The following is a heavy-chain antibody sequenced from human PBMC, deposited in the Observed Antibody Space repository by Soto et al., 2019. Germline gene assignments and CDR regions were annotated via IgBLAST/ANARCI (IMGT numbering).Heavy chain of an antibody. CDR1: GGSFNRHT. J-gene: IGHJ4*02. CDR2: IIPIFGTA. V-gene: IGHV1-69*01. Sequence: QVQLVQSGAEMRKPGSSVRVSCKASGGSFNRHTISWVRQAPGQGLEWMGGIIPIFGTANHAQKFQGRVTIIADESTSTVYMELSSLRSDVTAIYYCARGWGYDSTDYYYAYWGQETLVIVSS. D-gene: IGHD3-22*01. CDR3: ARGWGYDSTDYYYAY.